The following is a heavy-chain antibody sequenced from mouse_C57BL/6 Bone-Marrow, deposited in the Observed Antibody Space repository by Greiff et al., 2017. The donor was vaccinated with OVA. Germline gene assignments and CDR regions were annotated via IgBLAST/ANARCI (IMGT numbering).Heavy chain of an antibody. J-gene: IGHJ3*01. D-gene: IGHD6-1*01. CDR1: GFNITDYY. Sequence: EVQLQQSGAELVKPGASVKLSCTASGFNITDYYMHWVKQRTEQGLEWIGRIDPEDGETKYAPKFQGKATMTADTSSNTAYLRLSSLTSEDTAVYYCARSYCDSQRVWFAYWGQGTLVTVSA. CDR3: ARSYCDSQRVWFAY. V-gene: IGHV14-2*01. CDR2: IDPEDGET.